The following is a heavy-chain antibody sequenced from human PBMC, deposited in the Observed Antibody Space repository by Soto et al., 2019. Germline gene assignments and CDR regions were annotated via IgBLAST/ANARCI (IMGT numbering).Heavy chain of an antibody. J-gene: IGHJ6*02. CDR1: GGSISSYY. CDR3: ARNSYYEILAGGTAMDV. Sequence: PSGTLSLTCAVSGGSISSYYWSWIRQPPGKGLEWVGYIYSSGSTNYNPSFKRRVTISVGTSKNQFSLVLSNVPAADTAAYYCARNSYYEILAGGTAMDVWGQGTSVTVSS. CDR2: IYSSGST. V-gene: IGHV4-59*01. D-gene: IGHD3-9*01.